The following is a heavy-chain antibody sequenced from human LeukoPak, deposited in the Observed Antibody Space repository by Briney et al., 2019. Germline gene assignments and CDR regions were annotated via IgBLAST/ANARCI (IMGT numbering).Heavy chain of an antibody. Sequence: GRSLRLSCAASGFTFKRYAMHWVRQAPGKGLEWLTIMSYDGNISYYADSVKGRFTISRDNSNDSLYLQMNSLRADDTAIYYCTRGRSVYGSGSYSAYWGQGTLVTVSS. D-gene: IGHD3-10*01. CDR3: TRGRSVYGSGSYSAY. V-gene: IGHV3-30*04. CDR1: GFTFKRYA. CDR2: MSYDGNIS. J-gene: IGHJ4*02.